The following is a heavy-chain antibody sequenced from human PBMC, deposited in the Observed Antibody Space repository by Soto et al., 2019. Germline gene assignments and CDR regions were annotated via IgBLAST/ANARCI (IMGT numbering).Heavy chain of an antibody. V-gene: IGHV3-33*01. CDR2: IWYDGSNK. Sequence: QVQLVESGGGVVQPGRSLRLSCAASGFTFSSYGMHWVRQAPGKGPEWVAVIWYDGSNKYYADSVKGRFTISRDNSKNTLYLQMNSLRAEDTAVYYCARGAAADFDYWGQGTLVTVSS. CDR3: ARGAAADFDY. D-gene: IGHD6-13*01. J-gene: IGHJ4*02. CDR1: GFTFSSYG.